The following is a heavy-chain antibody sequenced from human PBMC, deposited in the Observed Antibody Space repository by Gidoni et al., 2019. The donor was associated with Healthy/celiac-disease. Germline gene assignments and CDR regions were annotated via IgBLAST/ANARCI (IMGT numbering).Heavy chain of an antibody. Sequence: VQLQESGPGLVKPSENLSPTCTVSGGSISSYSWSWIQQPPGTGLDWIWYIYYSRITNYNPSLKSRVTISVDTSKNQFSLKLSSVTAADTAVYYCASSVSYGDPHYYYYYYMDVWGKGTTVTVSS. D-gene: IGHD4-17*01. CDR1: GGSISSYS. CDR3: ASSVSYGDPHYYYYYYMDV. V-gene: IGHV4-59*01. CDR2: IYYSRIT. J-gene: IGHJ6*03.